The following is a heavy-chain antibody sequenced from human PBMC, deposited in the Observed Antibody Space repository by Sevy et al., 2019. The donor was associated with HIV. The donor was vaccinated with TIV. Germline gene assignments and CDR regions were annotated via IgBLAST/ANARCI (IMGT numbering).Heavy chain of an antibody. J-gene: IGHJ4*02. CDR1: GYTFSGYA. V-gene: IGHV3-23*01. Sequence: GGSLRLSCAGSGYTFSGYAMSWVRQAPGKGLEWVSAISASGISTYYAGSVKGRVTISRDNSKNTLYLAMDSLRDDDTALYYCAKDRGAGVEGEEYYLDYWGRGTLVTVFS. CDR3: AKDRGAGVEGEEYYLDY. CDR2: ISASGIST. D-gene: IGHD3-10*01.